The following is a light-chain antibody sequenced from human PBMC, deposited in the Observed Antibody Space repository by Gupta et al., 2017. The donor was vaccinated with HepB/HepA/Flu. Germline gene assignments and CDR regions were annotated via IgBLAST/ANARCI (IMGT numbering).Light chain of an antibody. J-gene: IGKJ4*01. Sequence: EIVLTQSPATLSLSPGEGATLSCRASQSVSSYLAWYQQKPGQAPRLLIYDASNRATGSPAKFSGSGSGTDFSLTISSLEPEDSAVYYCQQRSTWPLTFGGGTKVEIK. CDR3: QQRSTWPLT. V-gene: IGKV3-11*01. CDR2: DAS. CDR1: QSVSSY.